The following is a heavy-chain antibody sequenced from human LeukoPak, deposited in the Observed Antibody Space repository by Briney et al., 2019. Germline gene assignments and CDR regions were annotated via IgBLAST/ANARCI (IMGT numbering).Heavy chain of an antibody. CDR1: GYTFTSYA. Sequence: ASVKVSCKASGYTFTSYAMHWVRQAPGQRLEWMGWINAGNGNTKYSQKFQGRVTITRDTSASTAYMELSSLRSEDTAVYYCARARGGTAPGDIWGQGTMVTVSS. V-gene: IGHV1-3*01. J-gene: IGHJ3*02. CDR3: ARARGGTAPGDI. CDR2: INAGNGNT. D-gene: IGHD1-1*01.